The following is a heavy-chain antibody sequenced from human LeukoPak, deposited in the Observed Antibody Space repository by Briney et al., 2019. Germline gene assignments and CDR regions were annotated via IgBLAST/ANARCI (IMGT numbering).Heavy chain of an antibody. CDR2: INHSGST. CDR1: GGSFSGYH. CDR3: ARGRVEMATIAYFDY. D-gene: IGHD5-24*01. J-gene: IGHJ4*02. Sequence: SETLSLTCAVYGGSFSGYHWSWIRQPPGKGLEWIGEINHSGSTNYNPSLKSRVTISVDTSKNQFSLKLSSVTAADTAVYYCARGRVEMATIAYFDYWGQGTLVTVSS. V-gene: IGHV4-34*01.